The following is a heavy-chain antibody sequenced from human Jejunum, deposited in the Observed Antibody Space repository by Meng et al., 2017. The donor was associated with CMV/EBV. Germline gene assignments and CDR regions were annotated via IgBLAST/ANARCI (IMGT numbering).Heavy chain of an antibody. J-gene: IGHJ4*02. D-gene: IGHD4-11*01. CDR3: ARQNDYMNYFDS. CDR2: VSSDGTST. CDR1: GYTIMNYP. V-gene: IGHV3-30-3*01. Sequence: AASGYTIMNYPIDWVCQAPGKGLEWVAGVSSDGTSTFLADSVKGRFSISRDNSKNTVYLQMDSLSGEDTAVYYCARQNDYMNYFDSWGRGTLVTVSS.